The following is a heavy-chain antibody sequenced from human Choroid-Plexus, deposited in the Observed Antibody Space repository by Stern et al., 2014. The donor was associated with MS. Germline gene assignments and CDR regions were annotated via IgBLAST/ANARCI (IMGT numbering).Heavy chain of an antibody. Sequence: QLVQSGGGVVQPARPLRLFRAASGFSFSSFGMHWTRRAPDKVLEAVALIAYDGSKDYADSVKGRFAISRDNSKNTLYLQMNSRRAEDTAVYYCAKDRQYLTFFFDFWGQGSLVTVSS. CDR3: AKDRQYLTFFFDF. CDR2: IAYDGSK. D-gene: IGHD2/OR15-2a*01. CDR1: GFSFSSFG. V-gene: IGHV3-30*18. J-gene: IGHJ4*02.